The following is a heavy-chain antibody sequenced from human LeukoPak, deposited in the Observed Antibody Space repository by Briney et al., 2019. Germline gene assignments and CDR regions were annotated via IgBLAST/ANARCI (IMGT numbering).Heavy chain of an antibody. Sequence: GGSLRLSCAASGFTFSSYSMNWVRQAPGKGLEWVANIKQDGSEKYYVDSVKGRFTISRDNAKNSLYLQMNGLRAEDTAVYYCARWSHSSGYYYYYYMDVWGKGTTVTISS. J-gene: IGHJ6*03. CDR1: GFTFSSYS. V-gene: IGHV3-7*01. D-gene: IGHD6-19*01. CDR3: ARWSHSSGYYYYYYMDV. CDR2: IKQDGSEK.